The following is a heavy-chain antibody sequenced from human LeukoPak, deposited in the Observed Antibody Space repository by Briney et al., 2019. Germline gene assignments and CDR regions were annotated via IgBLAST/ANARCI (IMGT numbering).Heavy chain of an antibody. V-gene: IGHV3-74*01. D-gene: IGHD6-13*01. Sequence: PGGSLTLSCAASGFTFSSYWMHWVPHAPGKALVCVSRINSYGSHTRYAPSVKGRFTISRDKDKDTLYLQMNSRRAEDTAVYYCARDLGIAAAGTVDYWGQGTLVTVSS. J-gene: IGHJ4*02. CDR1: GFTFSSYW. CDR3: ARDLGIAAAGTVDY. CDR2: INSYGSHT.